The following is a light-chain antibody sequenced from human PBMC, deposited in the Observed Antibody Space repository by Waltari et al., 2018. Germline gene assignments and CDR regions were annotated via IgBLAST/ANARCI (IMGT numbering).Light chain of an antibody. V-gene: IGLV2-8*01. CDR2: QVS. Sequence: QSTLTHPPSASGSLGQSVTFSCTGTRNVVVYFTSVSRYQQHPGQAPKLLISQVSKRPSGVPDRFSGFKSGNTAFLTVSGLQADDEAHYYCSSHAGGNNLDVFGGGTKLTVL. J-gene: IGLJ2*01. CDR3: SSHAGGNNLDV. CDR1: RNVVVYFTS.